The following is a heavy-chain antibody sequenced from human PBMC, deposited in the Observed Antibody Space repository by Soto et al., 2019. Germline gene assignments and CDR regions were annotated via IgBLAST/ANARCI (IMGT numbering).Heavy chain of an antibody. J-gene: IGHJ4*02. CDR1: GDAIVKYT. CDR2: IVSILGLA. D-gene: IGHD5-12*01. Sequence: QVHLVQSGPEVKKPGSSVKVSCKASGDAIVKYTFTWVRQAPGQGLEWMGRIVSILGLATYAQNFQGRVAIPADTSAHTVYVELSSLTFADSAVYFCVIQAGYEAPVDFCGQGTLVTVP. CDR3: VIQAGYEAPVDF. V-gene: IGHV1-69*02.